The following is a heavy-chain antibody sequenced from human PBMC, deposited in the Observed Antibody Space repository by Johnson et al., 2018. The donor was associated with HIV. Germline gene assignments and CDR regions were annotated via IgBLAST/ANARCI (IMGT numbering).Heavy chain of an antibody. Sequence: QVQLVESGGGVVQPGRSLRLSCAASGFTFSNYAMHWVRQAPGEGLEWVAVISYDVSNKYYADSVKGRFTISRDSAKNSLYLQMNSLRDEDTAVYFCARGGGWKGSFDIWGQGTMVTVSS. D-gene: IGHD1-1*01. V-gene: IGHV3-30-3*01. CDR3: ARGGGWKGSFDI. J-gene: IGHJ3*02. CDR1: GFTFSNYA. CDR2: ISYDVSNK.